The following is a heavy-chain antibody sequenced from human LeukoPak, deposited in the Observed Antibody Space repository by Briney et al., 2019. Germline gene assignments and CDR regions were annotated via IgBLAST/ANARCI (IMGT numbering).Heavy chain of an antibody. Sequence: SETLSLTCAVYGGSFSGYYWSWIRQPPGKGLEWIGEINHSGSTNYNPSLKSRVTISVDTSKNQFSLKLSSVTAADTAVYYCARYMVRGVISYYYYGMDVWGRGTTVTVSS. V-gene: IGHV4-34*01. D-gene: IGHD3-10*01. CDR1: GGSFSGYY. CDR2: INHSGST. J-gene: IGHJ6*02. CDR3: ARYMVRGVISYYYYGMDV.